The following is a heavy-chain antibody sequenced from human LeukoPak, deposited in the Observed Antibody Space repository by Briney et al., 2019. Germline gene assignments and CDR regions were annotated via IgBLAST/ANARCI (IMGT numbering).Heavy chain of an antibody. CDR2: ISGSGVST. D-gene: IGHD3-22*01. J-gene: IGHJ5*02. CDR3: ARPASDKSLDYYDSSGYYRWFDP. Sequence: PGGTLRLSCAASGFTFRTSGMSWVRQAPGKGLEWVSAISGSGVSTYYADSVKGRFTISRDNSKNTLYLQMNSLRAEDTAVYYCARPASDKSLDYYDSSGYYRWFDPWGQGTLVTVSS. V-gene: IGHV3-23*01. CDR1: GFTFRTSG.